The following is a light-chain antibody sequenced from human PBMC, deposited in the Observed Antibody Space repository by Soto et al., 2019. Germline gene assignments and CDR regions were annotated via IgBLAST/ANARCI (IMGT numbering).Light chain of an antibody. J-gene: IGKJ1*01. CDR2: DAS. CDR3: QQYTSYSRA. Sequence: QMSQFPYTMSASVGDRVSITCRASQSISHDLGWYQQKPGKVPKLLIYDASNLRSGVPSRFSGSGSGTDFTLTISGLQPDDFTTYYCQQYTSYSRAFGQGTKVDIK. CDR1: QSISHD. V-gene: IGKV1-5*01.